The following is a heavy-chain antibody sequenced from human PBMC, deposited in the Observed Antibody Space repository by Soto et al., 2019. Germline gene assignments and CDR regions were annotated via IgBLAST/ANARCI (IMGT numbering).Heavy chain of an antibody. V-gene: IGHV5-51*01. D-gene: IGHD3-22*01. Sequence: RGESLKISCRGSGFTFTNYWIAWVRQMPGKGLEWMGIIYPGDSDTRYSPSFQGQVTISADKSISTAYLQWSSLKASDTAMYYCARRAISYYYDSSGYLNAFDIWGQGTMVTVSS. CDR3: ARRAISYYYDSSGYLNAFDI. J-gene: IGHJ3*02. CDR2: IYPGDSDT. CDR1: GFTFTNYW.